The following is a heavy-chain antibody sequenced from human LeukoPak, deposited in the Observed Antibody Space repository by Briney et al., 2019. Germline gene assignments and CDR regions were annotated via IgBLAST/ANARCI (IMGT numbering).Heavy chain of an antibody. CDR1: GYTFTNYG. CDR2: INPSGGST. D-gene: IGHD3-10*01. CDR3: ARDREPYYYGSGRAFDI. V-gene: IGHV1-46*01. J-gene: IGHJ3*02. Sequence: ASVKVSCKASGYTFTNYGISWVRQAPGQGLEWMGIINPSGGSTSYAQKFQGRVTMTRDMSTSTVYMELSSLRSEDTAVYYCARDREPYYYGSGRAFDIWGQGTMVTVSS.